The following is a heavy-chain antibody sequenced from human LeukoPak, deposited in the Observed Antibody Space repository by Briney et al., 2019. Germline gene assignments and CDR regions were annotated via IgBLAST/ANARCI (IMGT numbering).Heavy chain of an antibody. CDR2: ISTSGSTI. CDR1: GFIFSDYE. J-gene: IGHJ4*02. Sequence: GGSLRLSCAASGFIFSDYEMNWVRQAPGKGLEWISYISTSGSTIYYADSVKGRFTISRDNAKNSLYLQMNSLRAEDTAVFFCARGGGGSGSFLFDYWGQGTLVTVST. CDR3: ARGGGGSGSFLFDY. V-gene: IGHV3-48*03. D-gene: IGHD3-10*01.